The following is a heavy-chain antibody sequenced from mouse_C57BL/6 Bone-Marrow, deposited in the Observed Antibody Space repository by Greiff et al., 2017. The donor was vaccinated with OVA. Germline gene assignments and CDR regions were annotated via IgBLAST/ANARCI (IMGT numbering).Heavy chain of an antibody. D-gene: IGHD2-5*01. CDR3: ARDLYSNEHGGWFAY. Sequence: VQLKESGGDLVKPGGSLKLSCAASGFTFSSYGMSWVRQTPDKRLEWVATISSGGSYTYYPDSVKGRFTISRDNAKNTLYPQMSSLKSEDTAMYYCARDLYSNEHGGWFAYWGQGTLVTVAA. J-gene: IGHJ3*01. V-gene: IGHV5-6*01. CDR2: ISSGGSYT. CDR1: GFTFSSYG.